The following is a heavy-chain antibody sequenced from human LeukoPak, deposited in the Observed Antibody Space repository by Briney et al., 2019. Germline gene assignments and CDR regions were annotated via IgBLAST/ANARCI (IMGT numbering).Heavy chain of an antibody. J-gene: IGHJ5*02. D-gene: IGHD3-3*01. CDR3: ARVYSYYDFWSGSNWFDP. Sequence: ASVKVSCKASGYTFTSYDINWVRRATGQGLEWMGWMNPNSGTTGYAQKFQGRVTMTRNTSISTAYMELSSLRSEDTAVYYCARVYSYYDFWSGSNWFDPWGQGTLVTVSS. CDR1: GYTFTSYD. V-gene: IGHV1-8*01. CDR2: MNPNSGTT.